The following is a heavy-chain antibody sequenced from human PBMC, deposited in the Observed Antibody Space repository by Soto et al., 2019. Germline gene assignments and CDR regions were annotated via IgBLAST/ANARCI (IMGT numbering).Heavy chain of an antibody. CDR3: DRGRYGDY. Sequence: QVHLLQSGAEVKKPGASVKVSCTGSGYAFTTYGITWVRQAPGQGLEWVGWISAHKGNTNYAHKLPGRVTVTRDTDTSTTYMELRSIRSDDTAVYFCDRGRYGDYWGQGALVTVSS. J-gene: IGHJ4*02. V-gene: IGHV1-18*01. D-gene: IGHD1-1*01. CDR2: ISAHKGNT. CDR1: GYAFTTYG.